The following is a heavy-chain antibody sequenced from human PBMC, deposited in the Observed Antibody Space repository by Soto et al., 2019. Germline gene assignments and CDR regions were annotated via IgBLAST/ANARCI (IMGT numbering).Heavy chain of an antibody. V-gene: IGHV5-51*01. Sequence: GESLKISCKGSGYSFTSYWIGWVRQMPGKGLEWMGIIYPGDSDTRYSPSFQGQVTVSAVKSISTAYRQWSSLKASDTAMYYCARQRGYYDIGTCYKLKELYGMYGCGQETTVTVSS. CDR3: ARQRGYYDIGTCYKLKELYGMYG. CDR1: GYSFTSYW. D-gene: IGHD3-9*01. J-gene: IGHJ6*02. CDR2: IYPGDSDT.